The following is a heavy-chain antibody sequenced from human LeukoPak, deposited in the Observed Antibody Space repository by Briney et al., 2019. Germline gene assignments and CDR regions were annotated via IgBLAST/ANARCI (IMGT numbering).Heavy chain of an antibody. Sequence: GASVTVSCKASGYTFTGYYMHWVRQAPGQGLEWMGWINPNSGGTNYAQKFQGRVTMTRDTSISTAYMELSRLRSDDTAVYYCARVRDYYYYMDVWGKGTTVTISS. CDR3: ARVRDYYYYMDV. CDR1: GYTFTGYY. J-gene: IGHJ6*03. V-gene: IGHV1-2*02. CDR2: INPNSGGT.